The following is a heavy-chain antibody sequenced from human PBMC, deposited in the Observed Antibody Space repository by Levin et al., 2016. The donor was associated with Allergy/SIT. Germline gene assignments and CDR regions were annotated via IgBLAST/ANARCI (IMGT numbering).Heavy chain of an antibody. D-gene: IGHD5-18*01. CDR3: ARDDSYGPPLDY. Sequence: WVRQAPGQGLEWMGWISTYDDNRNYAQKFQGRVTMTTDTSTSTVYMELRSLRSDDTAVYFCARDDSYGPPLDYWGQGTLVTVSS. V-gene: IGHV1-18*01. CDR2: ISTYDDNR. J-gene: IGHJ4*02.